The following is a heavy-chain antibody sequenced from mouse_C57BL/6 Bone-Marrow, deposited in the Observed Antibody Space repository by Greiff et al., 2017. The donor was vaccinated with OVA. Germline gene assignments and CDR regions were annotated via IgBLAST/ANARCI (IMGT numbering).Heavy chain of an antibody. J-gene: IGHJ2*01. V-gene: IGHV1-64*01. D-gene: IGHD2-4*01. CDR3: ARWPLYDYDVD. CDR2: IHPNSGST. CDR1: GYTFTSYW. Sequence: QVQLQQPGAELVKPGASVKLSCKASGYTFTSYWMHWVKQRPGLGLEWIGMIHPNSGSTNYNEKFKSKATLTVDKSSSTAYMQLSSLTSEDSAVYYCARWPLYDYDVDWGQGTTLTVSS.